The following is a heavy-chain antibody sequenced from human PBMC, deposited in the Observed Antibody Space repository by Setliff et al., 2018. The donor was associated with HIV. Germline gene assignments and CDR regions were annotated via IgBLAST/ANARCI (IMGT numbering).Heavy chain of an antibody. CDR1: GYTFTAYY. D-gene: IGHD3-10*01. CDR2: IGADNGNT. CDR3: AREGLWFGDRGYFMDV. Sequence: GASVKVSCKASGYTFTAYYIHWVRQAPGQGLEWMGWIGADNGNTNYAQKFQGRVTMTTDTSTSTVYMELRSLISDDTAVYYCAREGLWFGDRGYFMDVWGKGTAVTVSS. J-gene: IGHJ6*03. V-gene: IGHV1-18*04.